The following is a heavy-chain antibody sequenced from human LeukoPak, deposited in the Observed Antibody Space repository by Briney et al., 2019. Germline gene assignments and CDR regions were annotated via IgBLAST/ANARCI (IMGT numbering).Heavy chain of an antibody. CDR3: ARDIAGDTKFDY. J-gene: IGHJ4*02. Sequence: GGSLRLSCAASGFTFTGYAMHWVRQAPGKGLEWVTAISFDGNNKYYADSVKGRFTTSRDNSKNTLYLEMNSLRPEDTAVYYCARDIAGDTKFDYWGQGVLVTVSS. V-gene: IGHV3-30-3*01. CDR2: ISFDGNNK. D-gene: IGHD1-26*01. CDR1: GFTFTGYA.